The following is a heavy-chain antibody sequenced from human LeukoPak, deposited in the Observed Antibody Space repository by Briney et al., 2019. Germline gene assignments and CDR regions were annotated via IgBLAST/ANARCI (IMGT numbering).Heavy chain of an antibody. D-gene: IGHD4-17*01. CDR3: ARVVDHDYGDYYLDY. CDR2: IYSGGST. CDR1: GFTVSSND. J-gene: IGHJ4*02. V-gene: IGHV3-53*01. Sequence: GGSLGLSCAASGFTVSSNDMSWVRQAPGKGLECISVIYSGGSTDYADSVKGRPTISRDNSKNTLYLQMNSLRAEDTAVYYCARVVDHDYGDYYLDYWGQGTLVTVSS.